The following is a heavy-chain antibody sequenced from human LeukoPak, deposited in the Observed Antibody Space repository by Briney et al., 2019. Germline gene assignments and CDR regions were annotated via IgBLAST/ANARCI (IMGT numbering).Heavy chain of an antibody. J-gene: IGHJ4*02. V-gene: IGHV3-7*01. D-gene: IGHD2-2*01. CDR1: GITFSYYW. CDR3: ARASSRGGYCKSTSCSYFFDS. Sequence: GGSLRLSCAASGITFSYYWMSWVRQAPGTGLEWVANIKQGGTVKYYLDSVRGRFTISRDNGKNSLYLQMDKLRADDTAVYYCARASSRGGYCKSTSCSYFFDSWGQGTLVTVSS. CDR2: IKQGGTVK.